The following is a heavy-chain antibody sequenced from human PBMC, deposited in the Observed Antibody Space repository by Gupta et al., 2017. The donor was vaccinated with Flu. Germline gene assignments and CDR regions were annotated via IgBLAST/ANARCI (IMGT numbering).Heavy chain of an antibody. J-gene: IGHJ3*02. Sequence: WIGWVRQMPGKGLEWMGIIYPGDSDTRYSPSFQGQVTISADKSISTAYLQWSSLKASDTAXYXCASRNXRDGYNLGSAFDIWGQGTMVTVSS. CDR1: W. CDR2: IYPGDSDT. D-gene: IGHD5-12*01. V-gene: IGHV5-51*01. CDR3: ASRNXRDGYNLGSAFDI.